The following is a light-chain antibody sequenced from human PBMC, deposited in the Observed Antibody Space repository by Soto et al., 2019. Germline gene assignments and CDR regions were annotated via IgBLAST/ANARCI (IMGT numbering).Light chain of an antibody. V-gene: IGKV1-12*02. CDR3: HQANSFPYT. Sequence: DFQMTQSPSSVSASVRDRVTITCRASQGISSWLAWYQQKPGKARKLLIYAASSFQSGVPSRFSGSGSRTDFSLTISSLQPENFATYYCHQANSFPYTCGGGTKVEIK. J-gene: IGKJ4*01. CDR1: QGISSW. CDR2: AAS.